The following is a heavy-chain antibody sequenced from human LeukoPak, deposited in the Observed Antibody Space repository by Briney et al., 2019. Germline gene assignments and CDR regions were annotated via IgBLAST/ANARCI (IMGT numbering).Heavy chain of an antibody. Sequence: GGSLRLSCAASGFTFSTSWMTWVRQAPGKGLEWVANIKQDGSEEYYVDSVKGRFTISRDNAKNSLYLQMNSLRAEDTAVYYCARGSSTHGEYYFDYWGQGTLVTVSS. CDR2: IKQDGSEE. CDR1: GFTFSTSW. D-gene: IGHD2-2*01. J-gene: IGHJ4*02. V-gene: IGHV3-7*01. CDR3: ARGSSTHGEYYFDY.